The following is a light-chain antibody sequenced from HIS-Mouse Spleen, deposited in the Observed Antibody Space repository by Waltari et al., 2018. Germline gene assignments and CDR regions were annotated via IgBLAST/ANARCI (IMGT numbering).Light chain of an antibody. J-gene: IGLJ2*01. CDR2: EDS. Sequence: SYELTPPPSVSVSPGQTARITCSGHALPKKYAYWYQQKSGQAPVLVIYEDSKRPSGIPERFSGSSSGTMATLTISGAQVEDEADYYCYSTDSSGNHRVFGGGTKLTVL. V-gene: IGLV3-10*01. CDR3: YSTDSSGNHRV. CDR1: ALPKKY.